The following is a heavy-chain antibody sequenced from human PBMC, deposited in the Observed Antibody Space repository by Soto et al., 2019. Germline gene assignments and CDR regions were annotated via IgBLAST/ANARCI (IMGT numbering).Heavy chain of an antibody. D-gene: IGHD2-2*01. Sequence: QVQLQESGPGLVKPSETLSLTCTVSGGSVSSGNYYWSWIRQPPGKGLEWIGNIYYDGSTYYSPYLKSRVTMSADTSKNQFSLKLNSVTAADTAVYYCARDSVAYQPFDSWGQGTLVTVSS. CDR3: ARDSVAYQPFDS. CDR2: IYYDGST. CDR1: GGSVSSGNYY. J-gene: IGHJ4*02. V-gene: IGHV4-61*01.